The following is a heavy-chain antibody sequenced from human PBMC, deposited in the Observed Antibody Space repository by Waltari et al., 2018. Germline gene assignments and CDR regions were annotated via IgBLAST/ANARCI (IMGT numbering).Heavy chain of an antibody. Sequence: QVQLQESGPGLVKPSETLSLTCTVSGGSISSYYWRWIRQPPGKGLEGIGYIYYSGSTNYNPSLKSRVTISVDTSKNQFSLKLSSVTAADTAVYYCATWSGSLLYFDYWGQGTLVTVSS. V-gene: IGHV4-59*01. CDR3: ATWSGSLLYFDY. J-gene: IGHJ4*02. CDR2: IYYSGST. D-gene: IGHD1-26*01. CDR1: GGSISSYY.